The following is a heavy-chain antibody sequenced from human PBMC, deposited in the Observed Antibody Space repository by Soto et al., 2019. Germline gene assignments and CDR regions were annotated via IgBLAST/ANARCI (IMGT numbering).Heavy chain of an antibody. J-gene: IGHJ6*02. CDR1: GFTFSSYA. D-gene: IGHD4-4*01. Sequence: GGSLRLSCAASGFTFSSYAMSWVRQAPGKGLEWVSAISGSGGSTYYADSVKGRFTISRDNSKNTLYLQMNSLRAEDTAVYYCAKGATTVSYYYYYGMDVWGQGTTVTV. CDR3: AKGATTVSYYYYYGMDV. V-gene: IGHV3-23*01. CDR2: ISGSGGST.